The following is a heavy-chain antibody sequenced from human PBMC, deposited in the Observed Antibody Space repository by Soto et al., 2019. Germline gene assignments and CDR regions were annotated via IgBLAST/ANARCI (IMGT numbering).Heavy chain of an antibody. CDR2: MNPNSGNT. J-gene: IGHJ4*02. D-gene: IGHD3-9*01. Sequence: ASVKVSCKASGYTFTSYDINWVRQATGQGLEWMGWMNPNSGNTGYAQKFQGRVTMTRNTSISTAYMELSSLRSEDTAVYYCARAFTPFYYDILTGRAANFDYWGQGTLVTVSS. CDR3: ARAFTPFYYDILTGRAANFDY. V-gene: IGHV1-8*01. CDR1: GYTFTSYD.